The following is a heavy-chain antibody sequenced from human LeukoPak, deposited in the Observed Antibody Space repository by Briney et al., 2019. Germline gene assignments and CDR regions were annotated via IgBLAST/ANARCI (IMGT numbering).Heavy chain of an antibody. CDR2: IKSKTYGWTT. J-gene: IGHJ4*02. Sequence: WIRQPPGKGLEWVGRIKSKTYGWTTDYAAPVKGRSTISRDNSKNTLYMQMNSLKTEDTAVYYCTTEEAYYYDSSGPHYWGQGTLVTVSS. CDR3: TTEEAYYYDSSGPHY. D-gene: IGHD3-22*01. V-gene: IGHV3-15*01.